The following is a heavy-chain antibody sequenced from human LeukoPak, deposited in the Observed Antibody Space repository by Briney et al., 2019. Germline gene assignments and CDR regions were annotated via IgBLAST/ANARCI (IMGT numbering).Heavy chain of an antibody. Sequence: GASVKVSCKASGYPFTGYYMHWVRQAPGQGLEWMGWINPNSGGTNYAQKFQGRVTMTRDTSISTAYMELSRLRSDDTAVYYCARGGDLGYCSGGSCGNWFDPWGQGTLVTVSS. V-gene: IGHV1-2*02. CDR2: INPNSGGT. J-gene: IGHJ5*02. CDR3: ARGGDLGYCSGGSCGNWFDP. D-gene: IGHD2-15*01. CDR1: GYPFTGYY.